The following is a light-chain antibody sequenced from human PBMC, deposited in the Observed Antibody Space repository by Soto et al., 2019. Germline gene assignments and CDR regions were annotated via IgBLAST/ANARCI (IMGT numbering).Light chain of an antibody. CDR3: QRYSPPPRT. V-gene: IGKV4-1*01. Sequence: DIVMTQSPDSLAVSLGERATINCKSSQSVLYSSNNKNYLAWYQQKPGQPPKLLIYWASTRYSGVPDRFSGRGSGTDFTLTISSLQAEDVAVYYCQRYSPPPRTFGQGTKLEIK. CDR2: WAS. J-gene: IGKJ2*01. CDR1: QSVLYSSNNKNY.